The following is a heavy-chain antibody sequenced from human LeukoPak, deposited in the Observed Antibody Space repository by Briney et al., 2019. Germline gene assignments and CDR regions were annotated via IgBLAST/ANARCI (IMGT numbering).Heavy chain of an antibody. D-gene: IGHD3-22*01. V-gene: IGHV3-74*01. Sequence: GSLRLSCAASAFSFSDIWRHWDGQVPGKGLQWVAHTNRDGSITRYADSVKGRFTISRDNAENRMYLQMNSLGVGDTAVYYCARDYHDSNGYYSNAFDHWGQGALLAVSS. CDR2: TNRDGSIT. J-gene: IGHJ5*02. CDR3: ARDYHDSNGYYSNAFDH. CDR1: AFSFSDIW.